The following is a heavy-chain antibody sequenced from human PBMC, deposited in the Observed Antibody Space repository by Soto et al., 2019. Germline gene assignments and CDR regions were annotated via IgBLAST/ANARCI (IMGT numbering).Heavy chain of an antibody. CDR2: IIPIFGTA. CDR1: GGTFSSYA. J-gene: IGHJ6*02. D-gene: IGHD3-10*01. Sequence: SVKVSCKASGGTFSSYAISWVRQAPGQGLEWMGGIIPIFGTANYAQKFQGRVTITADKSTSPAYMELSSLRSEDTAVYYCARMLLFGELLHYYYYGMDVWGQGTTVTVSS. CDR3: ARMLLFGELLHYYYYGMDV. V-gene: IGHV1-69*06.